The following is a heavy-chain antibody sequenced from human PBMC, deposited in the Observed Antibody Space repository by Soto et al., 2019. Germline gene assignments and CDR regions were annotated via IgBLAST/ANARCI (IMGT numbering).Heavy chain of an antibody. J-gene: IGHJ4*02. CDR1: GDSVSSNSAA. CDR2: TYYRSKWYN. CDR3: ARFSIGSGYVDSSFDY. Sequence: PQTLSLTCAISGDSVSSNSAAWNWIRQSPSRGLEWLGRTYYRSKWYNDYAVSVKSRITINPDTSKNQFSLQLNSVTPEDTAVYYCARFSIGSGYVDSSFDYWGQGTLVTVSS. D-gene: IGHD5-12*01. V-gene: IGHV6-1*01.